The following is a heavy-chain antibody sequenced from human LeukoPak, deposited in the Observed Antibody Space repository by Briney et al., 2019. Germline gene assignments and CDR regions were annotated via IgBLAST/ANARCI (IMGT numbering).Heavy chain of an antibody. D-gene: IGHD5-24*01. J-gene: IGHJ2*01. CDR2: INHSGSI. CDR3: ARRSSKRFNWYFDL. Sequence: PSETLSLTCAVYGGSFSGYYWSWIRQPPGKGLEWIGEINHSGSINYNPSLKSRVTISVDTSKNQFSLKLSSVTAADTAVYYCARRSSKRFNWYFDLWGRGTLVTVSS. CDR1: GGSFSGYY. V-gene: IGHV4-34*01.